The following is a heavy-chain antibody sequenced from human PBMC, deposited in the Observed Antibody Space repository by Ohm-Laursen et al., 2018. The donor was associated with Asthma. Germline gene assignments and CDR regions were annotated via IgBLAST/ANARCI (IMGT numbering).Heavy chain of an antibody. J-gene: IGHJ4*02. CDR3: ARGWDY. CDR2: ISYDGSNK. D-gene: IGHD2-15*01. Sequence: SLRLSCTASGFTLKTYGIHWVRQAPGKGLEWVAVISYDGSNKYYADSVKGRFTISRDNSKNTLYLQMNSLRAEDTAVYYCARGWDYWGQGTLVTVSS. CDR1: GFTLKTYG. V-gene: IGHV3-30*03.